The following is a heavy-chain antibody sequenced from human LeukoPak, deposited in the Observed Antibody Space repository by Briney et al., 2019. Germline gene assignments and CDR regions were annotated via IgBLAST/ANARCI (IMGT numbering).Heavy chain of an antibody. V-gene: IGHV1-69*13. CDR3: ARGRPGFNEDSSGYYL. D-gene: IGHD3-22*01. Sequence: SVKVSCKASGGTFSSYAISWVRQAPGQGLEWMGGIIPIFGTASYAQKFQGRVTITADESTSTAYMELSSLRSEDTAVYYCARGRPGFNEDSSGYYLWGQGTLVTVSS. J-gene: IGHJ4*02. CDR1: GGTFSSYA. CDR2: IIPIFGTA.